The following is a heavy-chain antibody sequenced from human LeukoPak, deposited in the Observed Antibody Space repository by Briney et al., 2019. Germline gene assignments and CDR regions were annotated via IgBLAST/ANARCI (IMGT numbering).Heavy chain of an antibody. V-gene: IGHV1-69*01. D-gene: IGHD3-22*01. Sequence: SVKVSCKASGGTFSSYAISWVRQAPGQGLEWMGGIIPIFGTANYAQKFQGRVTITADESTSTAYMELSSLRSEDTAVYYCARVFYYDSSGYLGIDYWGQGTLVTVSS. CDR2: IIPIFGTA. CDR3: ARVFYYDSSGYLGIDY. J-gene: IGHJ4*02. CDR1: GGTFSSYA.